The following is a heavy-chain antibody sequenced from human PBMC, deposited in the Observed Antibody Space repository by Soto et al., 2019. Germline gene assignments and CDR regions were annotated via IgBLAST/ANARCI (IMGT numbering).Heavy chain of an antibody. CDR3: ARHEIHMVVVVYAMKNLFEC. CDR2: IYYSGST. V-gene: IGHV4-39*01. D-gene: IGHD2-8*01. J-gene: IGHJ5*01. Sequence: SETLSLTCTVSGGSISSSSYYWGWIRQPPGKGLEWIGSIYYSGSTYYNPSLKSRVTISVDTSKNQFSLKLSSVTAADTLVYYCARHEIHMVVVVYAMKNLFECLGQGTLVIVSS. CDR1: GGSISSSSYY.